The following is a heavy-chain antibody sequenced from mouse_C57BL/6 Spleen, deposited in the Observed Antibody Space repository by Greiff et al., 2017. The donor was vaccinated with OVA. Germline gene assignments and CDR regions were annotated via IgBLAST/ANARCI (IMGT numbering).Heavy chain of an antibody. CDR2: INPGSGNT. J-gene: IGHJ1*03. D-gene: IGHD1-1*01. Sequence: QVQLKQSGAELEKPGASVKLSCKASGYTFTSYWMTWVKQRPGQGLEWIGYINPGSGNTKYNEKFKSKATLTVDKSSSTAYMQLNSLTDADSAVYDCASITTVVAGCYFCVTGTATTVTVSS. V-gene: IGHV1-7*01. CDR1: GYTFTSYW. CDR3: ASITTVVAGCYFCV.